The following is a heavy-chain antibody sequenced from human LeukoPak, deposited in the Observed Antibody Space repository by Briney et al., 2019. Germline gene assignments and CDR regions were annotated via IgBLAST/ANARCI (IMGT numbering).Heavy chain of an antibody. CDR2: ISYDGSNK. J-gene: IGHJ6*02. CDR1: GFTFSSYA. V-gene: IGHV3-30-3*01. Sequence: GRSLRLSCAASGFTFSSYAMHWVRQAPGKGLEWVAVISYDGSNKYYADSVKGRFTISRDNSKNTLYLQMNSLRAEDTAVYYCARDQRIWSGGYYGMDVWGQGTTATVSS. CDR3: ARDQRIWSGGYYGMDV. D-gene: IGHD3-3*01.